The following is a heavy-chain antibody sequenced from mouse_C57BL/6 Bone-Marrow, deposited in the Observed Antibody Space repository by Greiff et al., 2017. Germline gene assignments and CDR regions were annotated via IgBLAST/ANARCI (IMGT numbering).Heavy chain of an antibody. V-gene: IGHV1-55*01. Sequence: QVQLQQPGAELVKPGASVKMSCKASGYTFTSYWITWVKQRPGQGLEWIGDIYPGSGSTNYNEKFKSKATLTVDKSSSTAYMQLSSLTSEDSAVYFCARSGYYDGYYGGYFDVWGTGTTVTVSS. CDR3: ARSGYYDGYYGGYFDV. CDR1: GYTFTSYW. D-gene: IGHD2-3*01. CDR2: IYPGSGST. J-gene: IGHJ1*03.